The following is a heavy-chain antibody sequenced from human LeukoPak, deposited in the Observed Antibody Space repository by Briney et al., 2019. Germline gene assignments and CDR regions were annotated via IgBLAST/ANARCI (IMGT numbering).Heavy chain of an antibody. CDR1: GYSISSGYY. V-gene: IGHV4-38-2*02. D-gene: IGHD3-16*01. CDR3: ARDWGNLAFDI. J-gene: IGHJ3*02. Sequence: SETLSLTCTVSGYSISSGYYWGWIRQPPGKGLEWIGSIYHSGSTYYNPSLKSRVTISVDTSKNQFSLKLSSVTAADTAVYYCARDWGNLAFDIWGQGTMVTVSS. CDR2: IYHSGST.